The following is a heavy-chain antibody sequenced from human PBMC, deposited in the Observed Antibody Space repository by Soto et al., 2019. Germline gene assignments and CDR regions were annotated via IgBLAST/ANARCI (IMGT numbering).Heavy chain of an antibody. Sequence: GESLKISCNGSAYSFTNYWIGWVRQMPGKGLEWMGSIYPGDSDIKYSPSFQGQVTISADKSINTAYLQWSSLKASDSAMYYCARTVSGHYYEGFDYQGQETLVTTSS. CDR2: IYPGDSDI. J-gene: IGHJ5*01. D-gene: IGHD3-3*01. V-gene: IGHV5-51*01. CDR1: AYSFTNYW. CDR3: ARTVSGHYYEGFDY.